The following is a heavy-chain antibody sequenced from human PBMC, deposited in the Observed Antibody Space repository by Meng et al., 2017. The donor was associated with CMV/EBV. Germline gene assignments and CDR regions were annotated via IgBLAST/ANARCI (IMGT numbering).Heavy chain of an antibody. J-gene: IGHJ4*02. CDR1: GYTFTSYD. V-gene: IGHV1-8*01. D-gene: IGHD2-2*02. CDR3: AREVGYCSSTSCYKGDY. Sequence: ASVKVSCKASGYTFTSYDINWVRKATGQGLEWMGWMNPNSGNTGYAQKFQGRVTMTRNTSISTAYMELSSLRSEDTAVYYCAREVGYCSSTSCYKGDYWGQGTLVTVSS. CDR2: MNPNSGNT.